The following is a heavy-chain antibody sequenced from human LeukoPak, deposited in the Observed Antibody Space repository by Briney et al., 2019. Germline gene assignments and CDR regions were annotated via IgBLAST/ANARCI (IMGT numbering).Heavy chain of an antibody. D-gene: IGHD5-12*01. J-gene: IGHJ4*02. Sequence: GGSLRLSCAASGFTFSSYAMSWVRQAPGKGLEWVSAISGSGGSTYYADSVKGRFTISTDNSKNTLYLQMNSLRDEDTAVYFCARGIIDHSGYDYWGQGTLVTVSS. CDR2: ISGSGGST. CDR1: GFTFSSYA. V-gene: IGHV3-23*01. CDR3: ARGIIDHSGYDY.